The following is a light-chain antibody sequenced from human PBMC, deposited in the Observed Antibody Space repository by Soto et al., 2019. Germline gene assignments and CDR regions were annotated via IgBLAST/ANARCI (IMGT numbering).Light chain of an antibody. V-gene: IGKV3D-20*02. Sequence: EIVLTQSPGTLSLSPGEIATLSCRAVQSVGSTYLAWYQQRPGQAPRLLIYGAFNRAAGIPARFSGSGSGTDFTLTISSLEPEDSAVYYCQQRNIWPPVTFGQGTRLEIK. CDR1: QSVGSTY. J-gene: IGKJ5*01. CDR2: GAF. CDR3: QQRNIWPPVT.